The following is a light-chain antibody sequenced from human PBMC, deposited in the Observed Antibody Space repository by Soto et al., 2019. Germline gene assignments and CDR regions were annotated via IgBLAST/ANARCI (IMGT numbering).Light chain of an antibody. CDR3: QQYGSSWT. CDR2: GAS. CDR1: QSVSSSY. V-gene: IGKV3-20*01. J-gene: IGKJ1*01. Sequence: EIVLTQSPGTLPLSPGERATLSCRASQSVSSSYFAWYQQKPDQPPRLLIYGASNRATGIPDRFSGSGSGTDFTITISRLEPEDFAVYYCQQYGSSWTFGQGTKVEIK.